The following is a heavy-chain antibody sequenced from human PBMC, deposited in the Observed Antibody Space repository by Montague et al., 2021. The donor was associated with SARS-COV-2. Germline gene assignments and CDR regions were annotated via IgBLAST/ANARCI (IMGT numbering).Heavy chain of an antibody. CDR1: GGSISRYS. CDR3: ASMVRAQVYYFDY. CDR2: IYNSGST. Sequence: SETLSLTCTVSGGSISRYSWTWIRQPPGKGLEWIGYIYNSGSTNYNPSLTSRVTISVDTSKNQFSLKLSSVSAADTAVYYCASMVRAQVYYFDYWGQGTLVTVPS. J-gene: IGHJ4*02. V-gene: IGHV4-59*01. D-gene: IGHD3-10*01.